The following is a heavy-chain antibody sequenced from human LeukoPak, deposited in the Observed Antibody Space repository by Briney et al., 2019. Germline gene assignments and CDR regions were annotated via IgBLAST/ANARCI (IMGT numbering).Heavy chain of an antibody. CDR3: AGQNGY. CDR2: IIPIFGTA. D-gene: IGHD2-8*01. V-gene: IGHV1-69*01. CDR1: GGTFSSYA. Sequence: SVNVSCKASGGTFSSYAIIWVRQAPGQGLEWMGGIIPIFGTANYAQKFQGRVTINADESTNTAYMELSSLRSEDTGVYYCAGQNGYWGPGTLVTVSS. J-gene: IGHJ4*02.